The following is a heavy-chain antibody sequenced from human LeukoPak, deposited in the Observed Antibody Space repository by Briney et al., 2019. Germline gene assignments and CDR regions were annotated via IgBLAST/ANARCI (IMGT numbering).Heavy chain of an antibody. V-gene: IGHV3-43D*03. CDR2: INWDGGST. CDR1: GFTFDDYA. CDR3: TKEAREDYSYYMNV. D-gene: IGHD1-26*01. Sequence: GGSLRLSCAVSGFTFDDYAMHWVRQAPGKGLEWVSLINWDGGSTYYADSVKGRFTISRDNSKNSLYLQMNSLRAEDTALYYCTKEAREDYSYYMNVWGKGTTVTVSS. J-gene: IGHJ6*03.